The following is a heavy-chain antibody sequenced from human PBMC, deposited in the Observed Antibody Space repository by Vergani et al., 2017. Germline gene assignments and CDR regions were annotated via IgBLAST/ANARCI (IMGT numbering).Heavy chain of an antibody. CDR3: AKDDLTHFY. CDR1: GFTFSTCA. J-gene: IGHJ4*02. CDR2: ISDSGTST. D-gene: IGHD3-3*02. V-gene: IGHV3-23*01. Sequence: EVQLLESGGGLVQPGGSLRLSCAASGFTFSTCAMTWVRQAPGKGLEWVSTISDSGTSTYYADSVRGRFTISRDNSKNALYLQMNSLRAEDTAVYYCAKDDLTHFYWGQGNLVTVST.